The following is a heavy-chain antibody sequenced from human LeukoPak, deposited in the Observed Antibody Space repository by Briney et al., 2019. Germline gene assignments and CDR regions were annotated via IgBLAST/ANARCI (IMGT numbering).Heavy chain of an antibody. J-gene: IGHJ3*02. D-gene: IGHD7-27*01. CDR3: ARDGDAGAFDI. CDR2: INPSSGGT. V-gene: IGHV1-2*02. Sequence: ASVKVSYKASGYTFTGYYMHWVRQAPGQGLEWMGWINPSSGGTNYAQKFQARVTMTRDTSISTAYMELSRLSSDDTAVYYCARDGDAGAFDIWGQGTMVTVSS. CDR1: GYTFTGYY.